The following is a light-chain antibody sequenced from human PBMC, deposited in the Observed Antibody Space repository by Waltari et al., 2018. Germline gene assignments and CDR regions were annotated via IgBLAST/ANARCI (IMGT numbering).Light chain of an antibody. CDR1: QSISSW. J-gene: IGKJ4*01. Sequence: DIQLTQSPSTLPASVVARVTITCRASQSISSWLAWYHQKPGKAPKLLIYKASSLESGVPSRFSGSGSGTEFTLTISSLQPDDFATYYCQQYNSYPLTFGGGTKVEIK. CDR3: QQYNSYPLT. CDR2: KAS. V-gene: IGKV1-5*03.